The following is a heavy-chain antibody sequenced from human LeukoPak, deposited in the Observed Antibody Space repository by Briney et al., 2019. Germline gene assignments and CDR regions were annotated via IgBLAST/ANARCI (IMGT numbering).Heavy chain of an antibody. D-gene: IGHD2-21*01. Sequence: ASVKVSCTTSGYSFTDYMHWVRQAPGQGLEWMGWINPNSGGTSSAQKFQGRVTMTRDTSITTVYMEVSWLTSDDTAIYYCARADRLHGGPYLIGPWGQGTLVTVSS. CDR3: ARADRLHGGPYLIGP. V-gene: IGHV1-2*02. J-gene: IGHJ5*02. CDR2: INPNSGGT. CDR1: GYSFTDY.